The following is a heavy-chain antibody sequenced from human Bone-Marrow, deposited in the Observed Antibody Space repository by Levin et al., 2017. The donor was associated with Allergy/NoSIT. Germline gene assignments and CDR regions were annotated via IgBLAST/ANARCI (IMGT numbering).Heavy chain of an antibody. D-gene: IGHD2-15*01. J-gene: IGHJ6*02. Sequence: KISCKASGGTFSSYAISWVRQAPGQGLEWMGRIIPILGIANYAQKFQGRVTITADKSTSTAYMELSSLRSEDTAVYYCARTSHGGSCYFPGWDCYYYYYGMDVWGQGTTVTVSS. CDR1: GGTFSSYA. V-gene: IGHV1-69*04. CDR3: ARTSHGGSCYFPGWDCYYYYYGMDV. CDR2: IIPILGIA.